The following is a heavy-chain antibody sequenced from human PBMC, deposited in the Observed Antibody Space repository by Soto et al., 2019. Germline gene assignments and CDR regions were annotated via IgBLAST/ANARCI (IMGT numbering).Heavy chain of an antibody. Sequence: ASVKVSCKTSGYPFPSFEVHWIRQAPGQRPEWMGGISNAGSGNTKYSQKFQDRLTITGDKRATTVYMALSSLTSEDTATYYCARESNHYQDLFQNWGQGTQVTVS. CDR1: GYPFPSFE. D-gene: IGHD2-2*01. CDR2: ISNAGSGNT. V-gene: IGHV1-3*01. CDR3: ARESNHYQDLFQN. J-gene: IGHJ4*02.